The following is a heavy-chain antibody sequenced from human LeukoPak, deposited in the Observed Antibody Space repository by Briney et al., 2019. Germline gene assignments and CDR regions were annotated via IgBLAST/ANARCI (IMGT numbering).Heavy chain of an antibody. CDR1: GFTFSSYW. CDR2: INTDGRST. J-gene: IGHJ4*02. D-gene: IGHD4-17*01. CDR3: ARVLRSHDDLFDY. Sequence: GGSLRLSCAASGFTFSSYWMHWVRQAPVKGLVWVSRINTDGRSTSYADSVKGRFTISRDNAKNTLYLQMNSLRAEDTAVYYCARVLRSHDDLFDYWGQGTLVTVSS. V-gene: IGHV3-74*01.